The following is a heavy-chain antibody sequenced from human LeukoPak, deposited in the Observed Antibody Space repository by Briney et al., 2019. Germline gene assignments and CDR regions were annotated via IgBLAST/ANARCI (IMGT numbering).Heavy chain of an antibody. Sequence: SETLSLTCTVSGGPISSSSYYWGWIRQPPGKGLEWIVSIYYSGSTYYNPSLKSRVTISVETSKNQFSLKLSSVTAADTAVYYCARARKTSHYGRRGYYYYMDVWGKGTTVTVSS. D-gene: IGHD3-10*01. J-gene: IGHJ6*03. CDR2: IYYSGST. CDR3: ARARKTSHYGRRGYYYYMDV. CDR1: GGPISSSSYY. V-gene: IGHV4-39*07.